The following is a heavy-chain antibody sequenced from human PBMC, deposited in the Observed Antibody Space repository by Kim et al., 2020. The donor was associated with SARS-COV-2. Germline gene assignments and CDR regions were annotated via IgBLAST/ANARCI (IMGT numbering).Heavy chain of an antibody. D-gene: IGHD6-13*01. J-gene: IGHJ4*02. CDR1: GYTFTGYY. Sequence: ASVKVSCKASGYTFTGYYMHWVRQAPGQGLEWMGRINPNSGGTNYAQKFQGRVTMTRDTSISTAYMELSRLRSDDTAVYYCARAPPRQIAAADPFDYWGQGTLVTVSS. CDR3: ARAPPRQIAAADPFDY. V-gene: IGHV1-2*06. CDR2: INPNSGGT.